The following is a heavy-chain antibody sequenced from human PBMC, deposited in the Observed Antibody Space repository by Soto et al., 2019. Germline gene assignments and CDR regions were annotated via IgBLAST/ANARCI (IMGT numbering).Heavy chain of an antibody. CDR1: GYTFTVYY. CDR2: INPKNGGT. CDR3: ARGPASGSFEI. V-gene: IGHV1-2*02. Sequence: ASVKVSCKASGYTFTVYYIHWLRQAPGQELEWMGWINPKNGGTKYAQKFEGRVAMTRDTSISTVYLELTRLRSDDTVVFYCARGPASGSFEIWGQGTMVTVSS. J-gene: IGHJ3*02.